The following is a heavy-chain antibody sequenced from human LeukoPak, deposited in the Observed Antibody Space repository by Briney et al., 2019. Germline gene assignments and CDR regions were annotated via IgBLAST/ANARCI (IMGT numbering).Heavy chain of an antibody. CDR3: ARENNYFDY. V-gene: IGHV4-39*07. Sequence: WETLSLTCTVSGGSISSSSYYWGWIRPPPGKGLEWIWSTYYSGSTYYNPTLKSRVTISVDTSKNQFSLKLNSVTAADTAVYYCARENNYFDYWGQGTLVTVSS. CDR1: GGSISSSSYY. J-gene: IGHJ4*02. CDR2: TYYSGST.